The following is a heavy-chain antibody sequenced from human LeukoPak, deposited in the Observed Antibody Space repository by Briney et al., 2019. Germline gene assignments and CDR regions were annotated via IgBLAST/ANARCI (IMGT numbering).Heavy chain of an antibody. D-gene: IGHD5-12*01. Sequence: GASVKVSCKASGYTFTSYYIHWVRQAPGQGLEWMVWINPNSGATNSVQKFQGRVTMTRDTSISTAYMELNGLRSDDTAVYYCARSGVTTIPNFDYWGQGTLVTVSS. CDR2: INPNSGAT. CDR1: GYTFTSYY. CDR3: ARSGVTTIPNFDY. V-gene: IGHV1-2*02. J-gene: IGHJ4*02.